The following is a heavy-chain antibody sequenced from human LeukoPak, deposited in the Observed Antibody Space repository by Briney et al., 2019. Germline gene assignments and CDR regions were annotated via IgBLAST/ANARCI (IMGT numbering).Heavy chain of an antibody. V-gene: IGHV3-48*03. D-gene: IGHD6-13*01. J-gene: IGHJ4*02. CDR2: ISSSGSTI. Sequence: PGGSLRLSCAASGFTFSSYEMNWVRQAPGKGLEWVSYISSSGSTIYYADSVKGRFTISRDNAKNSLYLQMNSLRAEDTAVYYCARYSSSWYRGFDYWGQGTLATVSS. CDR1: GFTFSSYE. CDR3: ARYSSSWYRGFDY.